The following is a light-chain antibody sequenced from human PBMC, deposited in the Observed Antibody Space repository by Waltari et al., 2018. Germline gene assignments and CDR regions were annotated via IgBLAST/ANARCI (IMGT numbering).Light chain of an antibody. V-gene: IGKV1-5*03. CDR1: QSISSW. J-gene: IGKJ1*01. CDR2: KAS. CDR3: QQYNSYST. Sequence: DIQMTQSPSTLSASVGDRVTITCRASQSISSWLAWCQPKPGKAPKLLIYKASSLESGVPPRFSGSGSGTEFTLTISSLQPDDFAIYYCQQYNSYSTFGQGTKVEVK.